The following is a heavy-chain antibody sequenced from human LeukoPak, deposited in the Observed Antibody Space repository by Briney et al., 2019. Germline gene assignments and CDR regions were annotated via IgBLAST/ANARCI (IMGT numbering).Heavy chain of an antibody. CDR2: SKDKANRYTT. CDR3: AKKRSGSNYPFDY. J-gene: IGHJ4*02. D-gene: IGHD1-26*01. V-gene: IGHV3-72*01. Sequence: GGSLRLSCAASGFTFSDHHMDWVRQAPGKGLEWIGRSKDKANRYTTEYAASVKGRFTISRDDSKKSVYLQMNSLKTEDTAVYYCAKKRSGSNYPFDYWGQGTLVTVSS. CDR1: GFTFSDHH.